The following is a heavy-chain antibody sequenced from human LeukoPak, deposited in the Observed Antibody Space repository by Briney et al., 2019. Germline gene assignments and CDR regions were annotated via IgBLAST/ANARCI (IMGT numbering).Heavy chain of an antibody. J-gene: IGHJ4*02. CDR3: ATSYSSSSGPFDS. Sequence: YAMNWXRXAPGKGLXXVSTISGSGTGTYYADSVKGRFTISRDNSRNTLHLQMDGLRADDTAVYYRATSYSSSSGPFDSWGQGTLVTVSS. V-gene: IGHV3-23*01. CDR1: YA. D-gene: IGHD6-6*01. CDR2: ISGSGTGT.